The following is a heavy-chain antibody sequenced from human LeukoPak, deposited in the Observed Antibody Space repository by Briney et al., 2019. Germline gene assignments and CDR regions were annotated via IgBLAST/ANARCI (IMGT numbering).Heavy chain of an antibody. CDR3: ARGPYSYDSSGAFDI. CDR2: IYYSGSI. CDR1: GGSISPYY. Sequence: SETLSLTCTVSGGSISPYYWSWIRQPPGKGLEWIGYIYYSGSINYNPSFKSRVTISLDTSKNQFSLKLSSVTAADTAVYFCARGPYSYDSSGAFDIWGQGTMVTVSS. D-gene: IGHD3-22*01. V-gene: IGHV4-59*08. J-gene: IGHJ3*02.